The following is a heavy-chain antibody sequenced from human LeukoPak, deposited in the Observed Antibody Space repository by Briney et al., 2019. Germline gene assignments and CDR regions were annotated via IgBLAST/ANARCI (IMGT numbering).Heavy chain of an antibody. CDR2: IIVGSGRT. CDR1: GFTFINSA. V-gene: IGHV1-58*02. CDR3: AAELYSGTYGRCCSFAF. J-gene: IGHJ4*02. Sequence: SVKVSCKTSGFTFINSAIQWVRQARGQRLEWIGWIIVGSGRTHYAQNLQERITITRDMSTNTAYMELSGLRSDDTAVYYCAAELYSGTYGRCCSFAFWGQGTQVTVSS. D-gene: IGHD1-26*01.